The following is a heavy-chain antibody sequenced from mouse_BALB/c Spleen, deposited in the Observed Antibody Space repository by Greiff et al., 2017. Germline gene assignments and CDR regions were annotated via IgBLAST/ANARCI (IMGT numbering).Heavy chain of an antibody. CDR3: ARREVRPYYYAMDY. CDR2: ISSGSSTI. Sequence: EVHLVESGGGLVQPGGSRKLSCAASGFTFSSFGMHWVRQAPEKGLEWVAYISSGSSTIYYADTVKGRFTISRDNPKNTLFLQMTSLRSEDTAMYYCARREVRPYYYAMDYWGQGTSVTVSS. CDR1: GFTFSSFG. V-gene: IGHV5-17*02. D-gene: IGHD2-14*01. J-gene: IGHJ4*01.